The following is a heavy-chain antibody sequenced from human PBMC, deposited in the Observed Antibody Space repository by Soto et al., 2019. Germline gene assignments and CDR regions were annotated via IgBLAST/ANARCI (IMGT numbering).Heavy chain of an antibody. V-gene: IGHV1-69*04. Sequence: QVQLVQSGAEVKKPGSSVKVSCKASGGTFSSYAFNWVRQAPGQGLEWMGRIIPILGIGDYAQRLQGRATITADKSRSTVYMELSSLRSEDTAVYYCARNPRAVAAMHMDVWGKGTMVTVSS. CDR2: IIPILGIG. J-gene: IGHJ6*03. D-gene: IGHD6-19*01. CDR3: ARNPRAVAAMHMDV. CDR1: GGTFSSYA.